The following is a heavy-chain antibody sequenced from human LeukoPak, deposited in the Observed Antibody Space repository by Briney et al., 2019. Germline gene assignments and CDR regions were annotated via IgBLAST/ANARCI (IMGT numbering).Heavy chain of an antibody. V-gene: IGHV1-8*01. J-gene: IGHJ4*02. D-gene: IGHD6-13*01. CDR3: ARAWPMRKSLVLGLY. CDR2: MNPNSGNT. Sequence: ASVKVSCKASGYTFTSYDINWVRQASGQGLEWMGWMNPNSGNTGYAQKFQGRVTMTRNTSISTAYMELSSLRSEDTAVYYCARAWPMRKSLVLGLYWGQGTLVTVSS. CDR1: GYTFTSYD.